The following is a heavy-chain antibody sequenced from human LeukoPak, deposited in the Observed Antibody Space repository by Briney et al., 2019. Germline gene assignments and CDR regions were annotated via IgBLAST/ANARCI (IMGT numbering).Heavy chain of an antibody. CDR1: GGTFSSYA. Sequence: SVKVSCKASGGTFSSYAISWVRQAPGQGLEWMGRIIPIFGTANYAQKFQGRVTITTDESTSTAYMELSSLRSEDTAVYYCARDWGPRVKASYDLWGQGTMVTVSS. CDR2: IIPIFGTA. D-gene: IGHD3-16*01. V-gene: IGHV1-69*05. CDR3: ARDWGPRVKASYDL. J-gene: IGHJ3*01.